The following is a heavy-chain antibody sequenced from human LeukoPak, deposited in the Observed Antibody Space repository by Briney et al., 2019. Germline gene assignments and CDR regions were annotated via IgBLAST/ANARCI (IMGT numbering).Heavy chain of an antibody. D-gene: IGHD3-9*01. V-gene: IGHV3-23*01. CDR1: GFTFSSYA. CDR3: AKGIRSVIDWFKAGSYYGMDV. Sequence: GGSLRLSCAASGFTFSSYAMSWVRQTPGKGLEWVSTISGSGGSTYYADSVKGRFTISRDNSKNTLYLQMNGLRAEDAAVYYCAKGIRSVIDWFKAGSYYGMDVWGQGTTVTVSS. CDR2: ISGSGGST. J-gene: IGHJ6*02.